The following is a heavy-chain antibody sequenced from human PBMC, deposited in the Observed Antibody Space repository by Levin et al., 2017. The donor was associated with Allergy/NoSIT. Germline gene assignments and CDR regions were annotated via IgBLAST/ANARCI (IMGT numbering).Heavy chain of an antibody. V-gene: IGHV4-61*01. CDR1: GGSVRSGSYY. D-gene: IGHD1-26*01. CDR3: ARAVKGVGGAMNDY. Sequence: SQTLSLTCTVSGGSVRSGSYYWSWIRQPPGKGLEWIGYIYYSGSTNYNPSLKSRVTISVDTSKNQFSLKLSSVTAADTAVYYCARAVKGVGGAMNDYWGQGTLVTVSS. J-gene: IGHJ4*02. CDR2: IYYSGST.